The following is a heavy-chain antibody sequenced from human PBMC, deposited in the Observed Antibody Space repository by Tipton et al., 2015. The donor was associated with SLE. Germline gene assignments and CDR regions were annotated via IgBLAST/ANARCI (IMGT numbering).Heavy chain of an antibody. D-gene: IGHD3-22*01. CDR1: GGSFSDYW. CDR3: GTTSSDYGMDV. J-gene: IGHJ6*02. V-gene: IGHV3-74*01. CDR2: IYSDGSRT. Sequence: LSLTCAVYGGSFSDYWMHWVRQAPGKGLVWVSRIYSDGSRTNYADSVKGRFTTSRDNAKNTLYLQMNSLRVEDTAVYYCGTTSSDYGMDVWGQGTTVTVSS.